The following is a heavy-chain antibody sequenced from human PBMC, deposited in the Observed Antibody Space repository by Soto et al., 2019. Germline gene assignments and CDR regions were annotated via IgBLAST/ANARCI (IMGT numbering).Heavy chain of an antibody. CDR2: ISSSGSSI. J-gene: IGHJ6*03. CDR3: ARDLGTTAYYYYNMDV. V-gene: IGHV3-11*01. D-gene: IGHD4-4*01. CDR1: GFTFSDYY. Sequence: PGGSLRLSCAASGFTFSDYYMSWVRQAPGKGLECISYISSSGSSIYYADSVKGRFAISRDNAKNSLYLQMNSLRAEDTAVYYCARDLGTTAYYYYNMDVWGKGTTVTVS.